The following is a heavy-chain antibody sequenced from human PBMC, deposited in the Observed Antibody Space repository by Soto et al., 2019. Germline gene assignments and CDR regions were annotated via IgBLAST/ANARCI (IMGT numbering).Heavy chain of an antibody. J-gene: IGHJ4*02. D-gene: IGHD5-12*01. CDR2: ISYDGSNK. CDR1: GFTFSSYD. Sequence: QVQLVESGGGVVQPGRSLRLSCAASGFTFSSYDMHWVRQAPGKGLEWVAVISYDGSNKYYADSVKGRFTISRDNSKNTLYLQMNSLIAEDTAMYYCAKEYSGYDHFDYWRQGSLVTVSS. V-gene: IGHV3-30*18. CDR3: AKEYSGYDHFDY.